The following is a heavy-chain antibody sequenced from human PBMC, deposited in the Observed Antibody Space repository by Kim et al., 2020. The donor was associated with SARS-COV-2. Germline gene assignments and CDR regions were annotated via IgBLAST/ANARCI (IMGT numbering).Heavy chain of an antibody. D-gene: IGHD3-3*01. J-gene: IGHJ4*02. Sequence: ASVKVSCKASGYTFTNYAINWVRQAPGQRLEWMGWINAGNGNTKYSQKFQGRVTITRDISASTAYMELSSLRSEDTAVYYCARDPHYFWSGYPPFDCWGQGTLVTVSS. V-gene: IGHV1-3*01. CDR3: ARDPHYFWSGYPPFDC. CDR1: GYTFTNYA. CDR2: INAGNGNT.